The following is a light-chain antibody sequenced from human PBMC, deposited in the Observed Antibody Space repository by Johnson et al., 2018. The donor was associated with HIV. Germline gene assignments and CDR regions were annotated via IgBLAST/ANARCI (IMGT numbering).Light chain of an antibody. CDR2: ENN. Sequence: QSVLTQPPSVSAAPGQKVTISCSGNNSNIGNNFVSWYQQLPGTAPKVLIYENNKRPSGIPDRFSGSKSGTSATLGITGLQTGDEADYYCGTWDSSLSAYV. CDR3: GTWDSSLSAYV. J-gene: IGLJ1*01. V-gene: IGLV1-51*02. CDR1: NSNIGNNF.